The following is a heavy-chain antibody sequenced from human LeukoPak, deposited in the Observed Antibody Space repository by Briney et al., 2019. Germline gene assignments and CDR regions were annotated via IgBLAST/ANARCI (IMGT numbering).Heavy chain of an antibody. CDR2: IYHSGST. D-gene: IGHD3-10*01. CDR1: GYSISSGYY. V-gene: IGHV4-38-2*01. J-gene: IGHJ4*02. CDR3: ARLTHYREFDY. Sequence: SETLSLTCAVSGYSISSGYYWGWIRQPPGKGLEWIGSIYHSGSTYYNPSLKSRVTISVDTSKNQFSLKLSSVTAADTAVYYCARLTHYREFDYRGQGTLVTVSS.